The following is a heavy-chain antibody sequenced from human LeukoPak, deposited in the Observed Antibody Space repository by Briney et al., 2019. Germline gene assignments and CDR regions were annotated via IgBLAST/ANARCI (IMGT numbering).Heavy chain of an antibody. CDR1: GFTFSDYY. CDR3: ARREPMATSDAFDI. D-gene: IGHD5-24*01. V-gene: IGHV3-11*04. Sequence: GGSLRLSCAASGFTFSDYYMSWIRQAPGKGLEWVSYIRSSGSTIYYADSVKGRFTISRDNAKNSLYLQMNSLRAEDTAVYYCARREPMATSDAFDIWGQGTMVTVSS. CDR2: IRSSGSTI. J-gene: IGHJ3*02.